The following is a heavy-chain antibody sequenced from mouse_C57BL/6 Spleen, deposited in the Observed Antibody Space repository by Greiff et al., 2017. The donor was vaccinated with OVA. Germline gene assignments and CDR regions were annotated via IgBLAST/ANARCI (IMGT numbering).Heavy chain of an antibody. CDR3: ARSRGAWFAY. Sequence: EVHLVESGGGLVKPGGSLKLSCAASGFTFSDYGMHWVRQAPEKGLEWVAYISSGSSTIYYADTVKGRFTISRDNAKNTLFLQMTSLRSEDTAMYYCARSRGAWFAYWGQGTLVTVSA. J-gene: IGHJ3*01. CDR2: ISSGSSTI. V-gene: IGHV5-17*01. CDR1: GFTFSDYG.